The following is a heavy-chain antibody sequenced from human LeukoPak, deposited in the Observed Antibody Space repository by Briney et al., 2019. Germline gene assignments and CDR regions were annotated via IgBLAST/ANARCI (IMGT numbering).Heavy chain of an antibody. CDR2: INQGGSEK. CDR1: GVTFSTYC. D-gene: IGHD1-26*01. J-gene: IGHJ2*01. CDR3: TRVFSDSFPRYFDL. Sequence: GGSLSLSCAASGVTFSTYCMTWVRQAPGKGLEWVANINQGGSEKYYLDSVKGRFTITRDNAKNSLYLQMDSLRAEDTALYYCTRVFSDSFPRYFDLWGGGTLVTVSS. V-gene: IGHV3-7*05.